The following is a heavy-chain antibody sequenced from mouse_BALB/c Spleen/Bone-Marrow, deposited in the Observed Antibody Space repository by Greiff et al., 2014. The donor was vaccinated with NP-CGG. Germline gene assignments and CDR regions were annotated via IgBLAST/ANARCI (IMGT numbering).Heavy chain of an antibody. CDR3: ARVWDYWYFDV. Sequence: EVKVEESGGGLVQPGGSRKLSCAASGFTFSDYAMAWVRQAPGKGPEWVAFISNLAFSIYYADTVTGRFTISRENAKNTLYLEMTSLRSEDTAMYYCARVWDYWYFDVWGAGTTVTVSS. CDR2: ISNLAFSI. V-gene: IGHV5-15*02. CDR1: GFTFSDYA. J-gene: IGHJ1*01. D-gene: IGHD4-1*01.